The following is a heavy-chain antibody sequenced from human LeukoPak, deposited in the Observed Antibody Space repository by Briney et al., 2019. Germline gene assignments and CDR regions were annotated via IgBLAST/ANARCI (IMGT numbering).Heavy chain of an antibody. CDR3: AKSASMVRGVRWGDAFDI. V-gene: IGHV3-23*01. D-gene: IGHD3-10*01. J-gene: IGHJ3*02. Sequence: GGSLRLSCAASGFTFSSYAMSWVRQPPGKGLEWVSAISGSGGSTYYADSVKGRFTISRDNSKNTLYLQMNSLRAEDTAVYYCAKSASMVRGVRWGDAFDIWGQGTMVTVSS. CDR2: ISGSGGST. CDR1: GFTFSSYA.